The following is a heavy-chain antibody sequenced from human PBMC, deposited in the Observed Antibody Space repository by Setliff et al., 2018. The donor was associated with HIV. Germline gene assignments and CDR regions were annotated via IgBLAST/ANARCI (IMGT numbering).Heavy chain of an antibody. V-gene: IGHV3-23*01. CDR3: GIRISISVIWTFDY. Sequence: PGGSLRLSCEASGFTFNNHAMTWVRQAPGKGLEWVSAIGRAPGTIYYADSVKGRFAISRDNSMSTLSLQMNSLRAEDTAVYYCGIRISISVIWTFDYWGQGMLVTSPQ. CDR1: GFTFNNHA. J-gene: IGHJ4*02. CDR2: IGRAPGTI. D-gene: IGHD3-3*01.